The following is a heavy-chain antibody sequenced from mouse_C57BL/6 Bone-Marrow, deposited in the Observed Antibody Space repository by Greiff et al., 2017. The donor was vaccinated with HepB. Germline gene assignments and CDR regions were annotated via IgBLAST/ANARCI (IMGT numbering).Heavy chain of an antibody. CDR2: IYPSDSET. CDR3: ARGRKSYYYYGSSLYWYFDV. D-gene: IGHD1-1*01. J-gene: IGHJ1*03. Sequence: QVQLQQPGAELVRPGSSVKLSCKASGYTFTSYWMDWVKQRPGQGLEWIGNIYPSDSETHYNQKFKDKATLTVDKSSSTAYMQLSSLTSEDSAVYYCARGRKSYYYYGSSLYWYFDVWGTGTTVTVSS. V-gene: IGHV1-61*01. CDR1: GYTFTSYW.